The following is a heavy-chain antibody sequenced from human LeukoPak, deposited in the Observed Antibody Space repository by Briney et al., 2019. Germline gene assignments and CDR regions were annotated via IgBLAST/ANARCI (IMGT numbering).Heavy chain of an antibody. V-gene: IGHV1-69*04. CDR3: ARGIAAAGGYGMDV. Sequence: SVKVSCKASGGTFSSYAISWVRQAPGQGLEWMGRIIPILGIANYAQKFQGRVTITADKSTSTDYMELSSLRSEDTAVYYCARGIAAAGGYGMDVWGQGTTVTVSS. J-gene: IGHJ6*02. D-gene: IGHD6-13*01. CDR2: IIPILGIA. CDR1: GGTFSSYA.